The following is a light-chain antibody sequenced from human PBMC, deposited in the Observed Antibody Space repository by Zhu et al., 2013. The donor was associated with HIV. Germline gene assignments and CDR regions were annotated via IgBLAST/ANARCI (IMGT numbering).Light chain of an antibody. Sequence: DIQLTQSPSFLSASVGDRVRITCRASQGITTYLAWYQQKPGKAPKPLIYDASTLQSGVPSRFSGSGSGTEFTLTINNLQPDDVSTYYCQQPNVFPFSFGPGTKVEI. CDR2: DAS. CDR3: QQPNVFPFS. CDR1: QGITTY. V-gene: IGKV1-9*01. J-gene: IGKJ3*01.